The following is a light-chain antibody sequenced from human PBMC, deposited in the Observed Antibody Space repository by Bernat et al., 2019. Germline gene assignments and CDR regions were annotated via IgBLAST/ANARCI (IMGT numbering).Light chain of an antibody. CDR2: NNN. CDR1: TFNIG. J-gene: IGLJ3*02. Sequence: QSVLTQPPSASGTPGQRVTISCSGSTFNIGNWYQQLPGTAPKLLIYNNNLRPSGVPDRFSGSKSGTSASLAISGLQSDDAADYYCAAWDDGLDGWVFGGGTKLTVL. CDR3: AAWDDGLDGWV. V-gene: IGLV1-44*01.